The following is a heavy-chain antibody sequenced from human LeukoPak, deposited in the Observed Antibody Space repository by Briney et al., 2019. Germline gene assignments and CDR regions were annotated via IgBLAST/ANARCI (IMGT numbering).Heavy chain of an antibody. CDR3: AREASSSSFSDAFDI. CDR2: MNPNSGNT. Sequence: ASVKVSCKVSGYTLTELSMHWVRQAPGKGLEWMGWMNPNSGNTGYAQKFQGRVTITRNTSISTAYMELSSLRSEDTAVYYCAREASSSSFSDAFDIWGQGTMVTVSS. V-gene: IGHV1-8*03. D-gene: IGHD6-13*01. J-gene: IGHJ3*02. CDR1: GYTLTELS.